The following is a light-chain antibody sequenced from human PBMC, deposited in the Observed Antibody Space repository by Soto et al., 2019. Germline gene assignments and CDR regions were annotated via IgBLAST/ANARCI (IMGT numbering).Light chain of an antibody. CDR1: ESIRSW. CDR2: DAS. J-gene: IGKJ1*01. V-gene: IGKV1-5*01. CDR3: QQYKSYPWT. Sequence: DIHRTHSPSTLSASVGDRVTITCRASESIRSWLAWYQQKPGKAPKLLIYDASSLESGVPSRFSGSGSGTEFSLTISSLQPDDFASYYCQQYKSYPWTFGQGTKVDIK.